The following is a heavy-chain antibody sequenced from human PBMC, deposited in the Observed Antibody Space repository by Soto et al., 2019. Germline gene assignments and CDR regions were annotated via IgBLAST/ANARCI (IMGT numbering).Heavy chain of an antibody. CDR2: INHSGST. V-gene: IGHV4-34*01. D-gene: IGHD3-3*01. CDR1: GGSFSSYY. J-gene: IGHJ5*02. Sequence: ETLSLTCSVYGGSFSSYYWSWIRRPPGKGLEWIGEINHSGSTNYNPSLKSRVTISVDTSKNQFSLKLSSVTAEDTAVYYCARAGPPSYYDFWSGYYTRWFDPWGQGTLVTVSS. CDR3: ARAGPPSYYDFWSGYYTRWFDP.